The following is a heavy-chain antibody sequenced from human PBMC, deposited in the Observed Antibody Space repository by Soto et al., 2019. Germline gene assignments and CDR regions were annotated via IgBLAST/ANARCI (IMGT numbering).Heavy chain of an antibody. D-gene: IGHD6-6*01. V-gene: IGHV3-30*18. CDR1: GFTFSSYG. Sequence: QVQLVESGGGVVQPGRSLRLSCAASGFTFSSYGMHWVRQAPGKGLEWVAVISYYGSNKYYADSVKGRFTISRDKSKHTLYLQMNSLKAEDTAVYYCAKGREEGGVGSSFFAYCGQGTLVTVSS. J-gene: IGHJ4*02. CDR3: AKGREEGGVGSSFFAY. CDR2: ISYYGSNK.